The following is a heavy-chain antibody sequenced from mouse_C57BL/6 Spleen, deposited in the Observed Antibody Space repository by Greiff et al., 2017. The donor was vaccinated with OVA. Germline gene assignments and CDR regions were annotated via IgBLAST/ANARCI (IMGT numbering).Heavy chain of an antibody. J-gene: IGHJ1*03. V-gene: IGHV1-81*01. Sequence: QVQLKQSGAELARPGASVKLSCKASGYTFTSYGISWVKQRTGQGLEWIGEIYPRSGNTYYNEKFKGKATLTADKSSSTAYMELRSLTSEDSAVYFCARRDFPYGSRGYFDVWGTGTTVTVSS. CDR1: GYTFTSYG. CDR2: IYPRSGNT. D-gene: IGHD1-1*01. CDR3: ARRDFPYGSRGYFDV.